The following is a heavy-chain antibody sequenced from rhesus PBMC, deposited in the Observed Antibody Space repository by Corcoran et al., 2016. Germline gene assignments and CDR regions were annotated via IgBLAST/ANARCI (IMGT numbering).Heavy chain of an antibody. J-gene: IGHJ4*01. CDR1: GFTFSSYG. V-gene: IGHV3S5*01. D-gene: IGHD6-13*01. CDR3: AKGDSSFFDY. Sequence: EVQLVESGGGLVQPGGSLRLSCAASGFTFSSYGMSWVRQAPGKGLEWVSYISNVGGSTYSAASVKGRFTISRDNSKNTLSLQMNSLRAEDTAVYYCAKGDSSFFDYWGQGVLVTVSS. CDR2: ISNVGGST.